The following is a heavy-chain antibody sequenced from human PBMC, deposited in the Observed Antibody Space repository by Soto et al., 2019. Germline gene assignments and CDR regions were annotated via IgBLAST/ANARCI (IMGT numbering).Heavy chain of an antibody. Sequence: QVQLQESGPGLVKPSQTLSLTCTVSGGSISSGDYYWSWIRQPPGNGLEWIGYIYYSGSTYYNPSLKSRVTISVDPSKNQFSLKLSSVTAADTAVYYCARDWYYYGSGTTYWGGMDVWGQGTTVTVSS. V-gene: IGHV4-30-4*01. CDR1: GGSISSGDYY. CDR3: ARDWYYYGSGTTYWGGMDV. J-gene: IGHJ6*02. CDR2: IYYSGST. D-gene: IGHD3-10*01.